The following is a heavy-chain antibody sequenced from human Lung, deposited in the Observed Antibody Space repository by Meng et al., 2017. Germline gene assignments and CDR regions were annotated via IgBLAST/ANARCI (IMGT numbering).Heavy chain of an antibody. D-gene: IGHD1-14*01. Sequence: QLQLQSWGAGLFKPSETLSLTCAVYGGSFSGYYWSWIRQPPGKGLEWIDEINHSGRTNYNPSLKSRVTISVDTSKTHFSLKLNSVTAADTAVFYCARGEREPDYWGQGTLVTVSS. CDR2: INHSGRT. CDR3: ARGEREPDY. CDR1: GGSFSGYY. J-gene: IGHJ4*02. V-gene: IGHV4-34*01.